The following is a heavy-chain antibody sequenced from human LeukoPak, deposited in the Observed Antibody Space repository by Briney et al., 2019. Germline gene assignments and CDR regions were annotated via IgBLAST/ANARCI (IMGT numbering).Heavy chain of an antibody. D-gene: IGHD5-18*01. Sequence: SETLSLTCGVSGGSIDITNYWSWVRQAPGKGLEWIGEISHDGTTNYNPSLRSRVAMSLDRANNQFSLSLTSVTAADTAVYYCASSSAMVTHSFDYWGQGTLVTVSS. V-gene: IGHV4-4*02. J-gene: IGHJ4*02. CDR1: GGSIDITNY. CDR2: ISHDGTT. CDR3: ASSSAMVTHSFDY.